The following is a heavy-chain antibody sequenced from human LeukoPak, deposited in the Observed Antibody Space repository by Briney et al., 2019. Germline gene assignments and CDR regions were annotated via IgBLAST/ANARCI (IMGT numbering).Heavy chain of an antibody. D-gene: IGHD4-17*01. Sequence: SGPTLVKPSETLSLTCTVSGGSISSYYWSWIRQPPGKGLEWIGYIYYSGSTNYNPSLKSRVTISVDTSKNQFSLKLSSVTAADTAVYYCARHVAETTVTPDWFDPWGQGTLVTVSS. CDR2: IYYSGST. V-gene: IGHV4-59*08. CDR1: GGSISSYY. J-gene: IGHJ5*02. CDR3: ARHVAETTVTPDWFDP.